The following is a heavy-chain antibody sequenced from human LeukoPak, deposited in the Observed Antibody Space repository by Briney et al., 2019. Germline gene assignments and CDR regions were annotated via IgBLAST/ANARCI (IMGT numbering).Heavy chain of an antibody. D-gene: IGHD1-14*01. Sequence: GGSLRLSCAASGCTFSSYSMNWVRQAPGKGLEWVSYISSSSSNIYYADSVKGRFTISRDNSKNSLYLQMNSLRAEDTAVYYCAPNQEQYYFDYWGQGTLVTVSS. J-gene: IGHJ4*02. CDR3: APNQEQYYFDY. CDR2: ISSSSSNI. CDR1: GCTFSSYS. V-gene: IGHV3-48*04.